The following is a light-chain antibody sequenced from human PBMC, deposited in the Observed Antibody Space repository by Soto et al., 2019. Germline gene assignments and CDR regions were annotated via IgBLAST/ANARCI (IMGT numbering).Light chain of an antibody. J-gene: IGKJ5*01. Sequence: DIPMTQPPSSLSAFAGRGIMITSLASQSVSSDLNWYQQKAGKPPNLLIFAASSLQSGVPSRFSGSGSGTHFTLTISNLQPEDFATYYCQHIYSIPITFGQGTRLEIK. CDR1: QSVSSD. V-gene: IGKV1-39*01. CDR2: AAS. CDR3: QHIYSIPIT.